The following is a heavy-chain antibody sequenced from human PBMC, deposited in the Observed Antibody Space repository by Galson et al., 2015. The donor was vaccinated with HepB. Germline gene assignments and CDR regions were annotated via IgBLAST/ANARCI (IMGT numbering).Heavy chain of an antibody. CDR2: INPNSGGT. D-gene: IGHD3-22*01. CDR3: ARGGRASYPTYYYRAFDY. V-gene: IGHV1-2*02. J-gene: IGHJ4*02. CDR1: GYTFTGYY. Sequence: SVKVSCKASGYTFTGYYMHWVRQAPGQGLEWVGWINPNSGGTNYAQKFQGRVTMTRDTSISTAYMELSRLRSDDTAVYYCARGGRASYPTYYYRAFDYWGQGTLVTVSS.